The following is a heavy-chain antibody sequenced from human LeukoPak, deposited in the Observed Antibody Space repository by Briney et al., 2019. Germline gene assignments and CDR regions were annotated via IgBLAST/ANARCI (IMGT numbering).Heavy chain of an antibody. D-gene: IGHD2-15*01. CDR1: GYSFTSYW. J-gene: IGHJ4*02. Sequence: GESLKISCKGSGYSFTSYWIGWVRQMPGKGLEWMGIIYPGDSDTRYSPSFQGQVTISADKSISTAYLQWSSLKASDTAMYYCARQECSGGSCYFFDYWGQGTLVTVSS. V-gene: IGHV5-51*01. CDR3: ARQECSGGSCYFFDY. CDR2: IYPGDSDT.